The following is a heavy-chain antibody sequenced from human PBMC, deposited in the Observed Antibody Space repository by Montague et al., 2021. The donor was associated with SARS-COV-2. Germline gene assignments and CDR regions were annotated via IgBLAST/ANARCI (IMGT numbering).Heavy chain of an antibody. CDR1: GGSITSNS. CDR2: ALYTGRS. Sequence: SETLSLTCTVSGGSITSNSWSWIRQPPGKGLEWVGYALYTGRSXSXPSXXXRVFISVDTSKNQVSLKLSSVTAADTAVYYCARGTFYYGSDSYYVDAFDMWGQGTMVTVSS. V-gene: IGHV4-59*01. D-gene: IGHD3-10*01. CDR3: ARGTFYYGSDSYYVDAFDM. J-gene: IGHJ3*02.